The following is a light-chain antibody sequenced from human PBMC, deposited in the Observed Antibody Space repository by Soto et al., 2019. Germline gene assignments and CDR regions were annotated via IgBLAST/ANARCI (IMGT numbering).Light chain of an antibody. CDR1: QGIGNN. V-gene: IGKV1-16*01. CDR3: QEGDTDPLS. J-gene: IGKJ4*01. Sequence: DIQMTQSPSSLSASVGDRITMTCRASQGIGNNLAWFQQKPGKAPKALIYAASSLQTGVPSRFSGIETGTNFTFTTPPLHSDDFTTNYCQEGDTDPLSCGGGTNV. CDR2: AAS.